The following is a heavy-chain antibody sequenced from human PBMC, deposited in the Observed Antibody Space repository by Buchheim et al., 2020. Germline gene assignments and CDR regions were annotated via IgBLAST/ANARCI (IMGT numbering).Heavy chain of an antibody. CDR2: INPSGGST. V-gene: IGHV1-46*03. CDR3: AIGSARLLSGYGMDV. D-gene: IGHD6-6*01. CDR1: GYTFTSYY. Sequence: QVQLVQSGAEVKKPGASVKVSCKASGYTFTSYYMHWVRQAPGQGLEWMGIINPSGGSTSYAQKFQGRVTMTRDKSTCTVFLELRSLRSEDTAVYYCAIGSARLLSGYGMDVWGQGTT. J-gene: IGHJ6*02.